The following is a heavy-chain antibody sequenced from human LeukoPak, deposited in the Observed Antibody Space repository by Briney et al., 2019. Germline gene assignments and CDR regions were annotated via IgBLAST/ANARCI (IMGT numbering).Heavy chain of an antibody. CDR1: GGSFSGYY. CDR2: INHSEST. CDR3: ARVGYSYGHYYYYGMDV. V-gene: IGHV4-34*01. D-gene: IGHD5-18*01. J-gene: IGHJ6*02. Sequence: SETLSLTCAVYGGSFSGYYWSWIRQPPGKGLEWIGEINHSESTNYNPSLKSRVTISVDTSKNQFSLKLSSVTAADTAVYYCARVGYSYGHYYYYGMDVWGQGTTVTVSS.